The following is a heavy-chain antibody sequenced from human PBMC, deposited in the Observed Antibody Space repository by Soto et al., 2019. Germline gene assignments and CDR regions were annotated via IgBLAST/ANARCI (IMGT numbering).Heavy chain of an antibody. Sequence: PGESLKISCKGSGYSFTSYWIGWVRQMPGKGLEWMGIIYPGDSDTRYSPSFQGQVTISADKSISTAYLQWSSLKASDTAMYYCARAIGAGPLKLARRGNDAFDIWGQGTMVTVSS. D-gene: IGHD6-25*01. J-gene: IGHJ3*02. CDR1: GYSFTSYW. CDR3: ARAIGAGPLKLARRGNDAFDI. V-gene: IGHV5-51*01. CDR2: IYPGDSDT.